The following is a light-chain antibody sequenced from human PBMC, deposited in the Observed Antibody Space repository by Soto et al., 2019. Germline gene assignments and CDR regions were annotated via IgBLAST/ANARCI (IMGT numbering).Light chain of an antibody. CDR3: HQYGGSPQT. CDR1: QSVSNY. Sequence: EIVLTQSPGTLSLSPGERATLSCRASQSVSNYLAWYQRKPGHAPRLLIYGASSRATGIPDRFSGSGSGTDFTLTISRLEPEDFAVYYCHQYGGSPQTFGQGTKVDIK. V-gene: IGKV3-20*01. CDR2: GAS. J-gene: IGKJ1*01.